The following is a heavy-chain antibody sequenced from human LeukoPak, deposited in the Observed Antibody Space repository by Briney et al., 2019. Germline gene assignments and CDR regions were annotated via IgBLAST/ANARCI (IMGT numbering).Heavy chain of an antibody. J-gene: IGHJ4*02. CDR3: ARVYDSSGYADY. V-gene: IGHV1-8*01. D-gene: IGHD3-22*01. CDR1: GYTFTSYD. CDR2: MNPNSGNT. Sequence: GASVKVSCKASGYTFTSYDINWVRQAPGQGLEWMGWMNPNSGNTGYAQKFQGRVTMTRNTSISTAYMELSSLRSEDTAVYYCARVYDSSGYADYWGQGTLVTVSS.